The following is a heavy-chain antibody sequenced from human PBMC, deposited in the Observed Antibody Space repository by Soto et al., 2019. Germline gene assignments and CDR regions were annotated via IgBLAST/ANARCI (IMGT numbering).Heavy chain of an antibody. CDR3: VRVYRASWDYYYYYGMDV. J-gene: IGHJ6*02. CDR2: ISAYNGNT. CDR1: GYTFTSYG. Sequence: ASVKVSCKASGYTFTSYGISWVRQAPGQGLEWMGWISAYNGNTNYAQNLQGRVTMTTDTSTSTAYMELRSLRSDDTAVYYCVRVYRASWDYYYYYGMDVWGQGTTVTVSS. D-gene: IGHD2-2*01. V-gene: IGHV1-18*01.